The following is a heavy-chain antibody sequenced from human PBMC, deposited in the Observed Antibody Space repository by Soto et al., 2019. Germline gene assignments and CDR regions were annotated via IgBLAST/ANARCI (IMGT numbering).Heavy chain of an antibody. J-gene: IGHJ4*02. Sequence: EVQLVESGGGLVQPGGSLRLSCAASGFTVSSNYMSWVRQAPGKGLEWVSVIYSGGSTYDADSVKGRFTISRDNYKHTLYLQMNSLRADDTAVYYCARGWDFYDFWSGYSLDYWGQVTLVTVSS. CDR3: ARGWDFYDFWSGYSLDY. V-gene: IGHV3-66*01. D-gene: IGHD3-3*01. CDR1: GFTVSSNY. CDR2: IYSGGST.